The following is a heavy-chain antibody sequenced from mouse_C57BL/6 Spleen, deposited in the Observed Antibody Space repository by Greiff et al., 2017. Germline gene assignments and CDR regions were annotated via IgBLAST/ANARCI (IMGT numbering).Heavy chain of an antibody. CDR2: ISDGGSYT. D-gene: IGHD1-1*01. J-gene: IGHJ4*01. Sequence: EVHLVESGGGLVKPGGSLKLSCAASGFTFSSYAMSLVRQTPEKRLEWVATISDGGSYTYYPDNVKGRFTISRDNAKNNLYLQMRHLKSEDTAMYYCARDNYGSSYAMDYWGQGTSVTGSS. CDR1: GFTFSSYA. CDR3: ARDNYGSSYAMDY. V-gene: IGHV5-4*01.